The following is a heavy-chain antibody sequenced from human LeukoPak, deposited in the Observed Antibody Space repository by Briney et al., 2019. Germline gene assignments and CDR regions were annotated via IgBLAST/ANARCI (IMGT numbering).Heavy chain of an antibody. D-gene: IGHD3-3*01. V-gene: IGHV3-48*04. CDR3: ARGMSYDFWSGYSFPNWFDP. CDR1: GFTFSSYS. J-gene: IGHJ5*02. Sequence: GGSLRLSCAASGFTFSSYSMNWVRQAPGKGLEWVSYISSSGSTIYYADSVKGRFTISRDNAKNSLYLQMNSLRAEDTAVYYCARGMSYDFWSGYSFPNWFDPWGQGTLVTVSS. CDR2: ISSSGSTI.